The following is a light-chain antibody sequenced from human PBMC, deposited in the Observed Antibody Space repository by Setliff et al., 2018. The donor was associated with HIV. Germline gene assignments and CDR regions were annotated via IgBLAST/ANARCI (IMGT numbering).Light chain of an antibody. CDR3: GSYTSTTSYV. CDR1: SSDVGGYKF. J-gene: IGLJ1*01. V-gene: IGLV2-14*01. CDR2: EVS. Sequence: QSVLAQPASVSASPGQSITISCTGTSSDVGGYKFVSWYQQHPGKAPKLMIYEVSNRPSGVSDRFSGSKSGSTASLTISGLQAEDEADYYCGSYTSTTSYVFGSGTKVTVL.